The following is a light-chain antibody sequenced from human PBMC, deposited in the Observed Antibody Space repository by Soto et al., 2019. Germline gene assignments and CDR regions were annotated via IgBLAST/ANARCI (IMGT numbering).Light chain of an antibody. CDR3: QSFDSTLSGYVI. V-gene: IGLV1-40*01. CDR2: DNN. CDR1: RSNIGAGYD. Sequence: QSVLTQPPSVSGAPGQRVTISCTGSRSNIGAGYDVHWYQKLPGRAPKLLIFDNNNRPSGVPDRFSGSTSGTSASLAITGLQAEDEADYYCQSFDSTLSGYVIFGGGTKLTV. J-gene: IGLJ2*01.